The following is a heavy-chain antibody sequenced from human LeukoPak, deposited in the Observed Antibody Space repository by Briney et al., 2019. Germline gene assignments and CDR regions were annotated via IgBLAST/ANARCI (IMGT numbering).Heavy chain of an antibody. Sequence: GASVKVSCKASGYTFTGYYMHWVRQAPGQGLEWMGWINPNSGGTNYAQKFQGRVTMTRDTSISTAYMELSRLRSDDTGVYYCARDLRFLEWLHDYWGQGTLVTVSS. V-gene: IGHV1-2*02. CDR1: GYTFTGYY. CDR2: INPNSGGT. D-gene: IGHD3-3*01. CDR3: ARDLRFLEWLHDY. J-gene: IGHJ4*02.